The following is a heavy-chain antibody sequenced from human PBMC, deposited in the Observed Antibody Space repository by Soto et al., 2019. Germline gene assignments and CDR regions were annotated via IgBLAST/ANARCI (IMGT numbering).Heavy chain of an antibody. Sequence: EVQLVESGGGLVKPGGSLRLSCAASGFTFSSYSMNWVRQAPGKGLEWVSSISSSSSYIYYADSVKGRFTISRDNAKNSLYLQMNSLRAEDTAVYYCARDYDFWSGSKPSGAFDIWGQGTMVTVSS. CDR2: ISSSSSYI. CDR3: ARDYDFWSGSKPSGAFDI. V-gene: IGHV3-21*01. CDR1: GFTFSSYS. J-gene: IGHJ3*02. D-gene: IGHD3-3*01.